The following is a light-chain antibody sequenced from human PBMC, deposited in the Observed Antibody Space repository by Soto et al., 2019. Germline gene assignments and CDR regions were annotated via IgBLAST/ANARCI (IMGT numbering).Light chain of an antibody. Sequence: DIQMTQSPPSLSASVGDRVTITCRASQNVCTYLNWYQQKPGKAPRLLLSGASDLEDGVPARFSGSGSGTDFTLTISSLQPEDYATYYCQQTFYIPRTFGQGTKVDIK. CDR1: QNVCTY. J-gene: IGKJ2*01. V-gene: IGKV1-39*01. CDR2: GAS. CDR3: QQTFYIPRT.